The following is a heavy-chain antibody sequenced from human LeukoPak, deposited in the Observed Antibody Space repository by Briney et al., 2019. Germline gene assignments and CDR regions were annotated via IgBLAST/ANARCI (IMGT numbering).Heavy chain of an antibody. Sequence: PSETLSLTCTVSGGSISSSSYYWGWIRQPPGKGLEWIGSIYYSGSTYYNPSLKSRVTISIDTSKNQFSLKLSSVTAADTAVYYCARQDGAVAGNWFDPWGQGTLVTVSS. CDR3: ARQDGAVAGNWFDP. CDR2: IYYSGST. CDR1: GGSISSSSYY. D-gene: IGHD6-19*01. V-gene: IGHV4-39*01. J-gene: IGHJ5*02.